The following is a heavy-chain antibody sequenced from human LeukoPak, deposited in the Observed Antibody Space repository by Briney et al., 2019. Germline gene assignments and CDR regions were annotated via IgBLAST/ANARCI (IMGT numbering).Heavy chain of an antibody. CDR2: MIPNSGNT. D-gene: IGHD3-16*01. Sequence: ASVKVSCKASGYTFTSYDINWVRQATGQGLEWMGWMIPNSGNTGYAQKFQGRVTMTTNTSISTAYMELSSLRSDDTAVYYCARDRQTNYDYVWGTATPFDYWGQGTLVTVSS. V-gene: IGHV1-8*01. CDR1: GYTFTSYD. J-gene: IGHJ4*02. CDR3: ARDRQTNYDYVWGTATPFDY.